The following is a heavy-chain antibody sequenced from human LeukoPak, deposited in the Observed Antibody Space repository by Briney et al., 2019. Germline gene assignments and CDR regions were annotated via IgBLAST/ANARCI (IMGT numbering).Heavy chain of an antibody. D-gene: IGHD5-24*01. Sequence: SETLSLTCPISGGSISNYYYWTWIRQPPGKGLEWIGYVYYTGSTNFNPSLKSRVTMSLDTSRNQFSLKLTSLTAADTAVYYCARGAMATTPFFDYWGQGTLVTVSS. CDR3: ARGAMATTPFFDY. CDR1: GGSISNYY. J-gene: IGHJ4*02. V-gene: IGHV4-59*01. CDR2: VYYTGST.